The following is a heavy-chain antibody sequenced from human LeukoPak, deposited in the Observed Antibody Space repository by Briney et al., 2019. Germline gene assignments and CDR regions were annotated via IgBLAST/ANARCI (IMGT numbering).Heavy chain of an antibody. J-gene: IGHJ3*02. V-gene: IGHV4-4*02. CDR3: TIGLSVCNSTSCYTTELLHDAFDI. CDR2: IYHSGST. Sequence: PSETLSLTCAVSGGSISSSNWWSWVRQPPGKGLEWIGEIYHSGSTNYNPSLKSRVTISVDKSKNQFSLKPSSMTAADTAVYYCTIGLSVCNSTSCYTTELLHDAFDIWGQGTMVTVSS. D-gene: IGHD2-2*02. CDR1: GGSISSSNW.